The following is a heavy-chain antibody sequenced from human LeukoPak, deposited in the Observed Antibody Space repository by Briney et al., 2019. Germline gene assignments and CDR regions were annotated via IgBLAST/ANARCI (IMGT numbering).Heavy chain of an antibody. Sequence: SETLSLTCTVSGGSISSYYWSWIRQPPGKGLEWIGYIYYSGSTNYNPSLKSRVTISVDTSKNQFSLKLSSVTAADTAVYYCARHATITPGYYYGMDVWGQGTTVTVSS. J-gene: IGHJ6*02. D-gene: IGHD5-24*01. CDR1: GGSISSYY. V-gene: IGHV4-59*08. CDR3: ARHATITPGYYYGMDV. CDR2: IYYSGST.